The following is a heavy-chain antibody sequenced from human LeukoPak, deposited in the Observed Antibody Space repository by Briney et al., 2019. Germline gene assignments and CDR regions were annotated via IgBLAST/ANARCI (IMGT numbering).Heavy chain of an antibody. CDR3: ARHPVDIVATYRDYFDY. CDR2: IYYSGST. V-gene: IGHV4-39*01. CDR1: GGSISSSSYY. Sequence: SETLSLTCTVSGGSISSSSYYWGWIRQPPGQGLEWIGSIYYSGSTYYNPSLKSRVTISVDTSKNQFSLKLSSVTAADTAVYYCARHPVDIVATYRDYFDYWGQGTLVTVSS. D-gene: IGHD5-12*01. J-gene: IGHJ4*02.